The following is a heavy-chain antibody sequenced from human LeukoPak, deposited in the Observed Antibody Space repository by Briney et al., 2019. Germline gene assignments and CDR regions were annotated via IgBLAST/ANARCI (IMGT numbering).Heavy chain of an antibody. CDR3: ARDQTRDCSSTSCYGHYYYYGMDV. Sequence: SVKVSCKASGGTFSSYAISWVRQAPGQGLEWMGRIIPILGIANYAQKFQGRVTITADKSTSTAYMELSSLRSEDTAVYYCARDQTRDCSSTSCYGHYYYYGMDVWGQGTTVTVSS. CDR2: IIPILGIA. D-gene: IGHD2-2*01. J-gene: IGHJ6*02. CDR1: GGTFSSYA. V-gene: IGHV1-69*04.